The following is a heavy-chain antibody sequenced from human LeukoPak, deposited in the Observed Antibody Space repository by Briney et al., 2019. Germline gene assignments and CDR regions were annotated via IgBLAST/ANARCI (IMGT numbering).Heavy chain of an antibody. J-gene: IGHJ4*02. CDR3: ARGAATGYYFDY. Sequence: SETLSLTCAVYGGSFSGYYWSWIRQPPGKGLEWIGEINYSGSTNYHPSLKSRVTISVDTSKNQFSLKLSSVTAADTAVYYCARGAATGYYFDYWGQGTLVTVSS. D-gene: IGHD6-25*01. CDR1: GGSFSGYY. CDR2: INYSGST. V-gene: IGHV4-34*01.